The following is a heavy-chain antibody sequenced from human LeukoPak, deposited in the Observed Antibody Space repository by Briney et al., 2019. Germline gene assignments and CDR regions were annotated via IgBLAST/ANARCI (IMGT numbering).Heavy chain of an antibody. J-gene: IGHJ4*02. Sequence: GGSLRLSCAASGLNFRKSWMTWVRQAPGRGLEWVANIKDDGSEKYYVDSVKGRFTISRDNSKNTLYLQMNSLRAEDTAVYYCARDRAIDGDYGHATGANDYWGQGTLVTVSS. CDR2: IKDDGSEK. CDR3: ARDRAIDGDYGHATGANDY. V-gene: IGHV3-7*01. D-gene: IGHD4-17*01. CDR1: GLNFRKSW.